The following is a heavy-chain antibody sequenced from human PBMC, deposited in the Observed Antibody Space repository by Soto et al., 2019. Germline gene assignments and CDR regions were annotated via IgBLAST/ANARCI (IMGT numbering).Heavy chain of an antibody. CDR3: ARDQDYGDYFDYFDY. Sequence: GGSLRLSCAASGFTFSSYWMSWVRQAPGKGLEWVANIKQDGSEKYYVDSVKGRFTISRDNAKNSLYLQMNSLRAEDTAVYYCARDQDYGDYFDYFDYWGQGTLVTVSS. J-gene: IGHJ4*02. CDR2: IKQDGSEK. CDR1: GFTFSSYW. D-gene: IGHD4-17*01. V-gene: IGHV3-7*01.